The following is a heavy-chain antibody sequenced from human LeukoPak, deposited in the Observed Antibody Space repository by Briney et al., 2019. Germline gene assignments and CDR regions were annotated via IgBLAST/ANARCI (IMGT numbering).Heavy chain of an antibody. Sequence: PGGSLRLSCAASGFTFSTYGMHWVRQAPGKGLEWVALTRYGGSDKYYADSVRGRFTISRDNSKNTLYLQMDSLRGEDTAVYYCASRGSSNGFDYWGQGTLVSVSS. D-gene: IGHD5-18*01. CDR1: GFTFSTYG. CDR2: TRYGGSDK. CDR3: ASRGSSNGFDY. J-gene: IGHJ4*02. V-gene: IGHV3-30*02.